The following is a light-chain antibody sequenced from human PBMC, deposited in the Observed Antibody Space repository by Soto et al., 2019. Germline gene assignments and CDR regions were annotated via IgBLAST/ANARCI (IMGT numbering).Light chain of an antibody. CDR3: QQSFRTPWT. CDR1: QSASTH. J-gene: IGKJ1*01. V-gene: IGKV1-39*01. Sequence: DIQMTQSPSSLSASVGDRVTITCRASQSASTHLNWYQQKPGKVPKLLIYAASSLQRGVPSRFTGSGSGTDFTLTISSLQPEDVAIYYCQQSFRTPWTFDQGTKVEIK. CDR2: AAS.